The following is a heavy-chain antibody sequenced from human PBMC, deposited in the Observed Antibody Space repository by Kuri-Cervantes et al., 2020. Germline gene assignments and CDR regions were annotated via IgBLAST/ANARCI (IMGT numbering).Heavy chain of an antibody. CDR3: AATRVGLTRVYFDY. CDR1: GFMVYSNF. D-gene: IGHD1-26*01. J-gene: IGHJ4*02. CDR2: VYSDGTT. V-gene: IGHV3-66*01. Sequence: GESLKISCAASGFMVYSNFMSWVRQAPGKGLEWVSVVYSDGTTYYADSVKDRFTISRDNSKNTLCLQMNSLRAEDTAVYYCAATRVGLTRVYFDYWGQGALVTCYS.